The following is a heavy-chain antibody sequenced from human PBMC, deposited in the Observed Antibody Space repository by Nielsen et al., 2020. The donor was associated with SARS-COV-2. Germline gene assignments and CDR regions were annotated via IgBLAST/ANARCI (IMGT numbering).Heavy chain of an antibody. CDR3: AGHPYYYYGMDV. J-gene: IGHJ6*02. V-gene: IGHV1-69*06. CDR1: GGTFSSYA. CDR2: IIPIFGTA. Sequence: SVKVSCKASGGTFSSYAISWVRQAPGQGLEWMGGIIPIFGTANYAQKFQGRVTITADKSTSTAYMELNSLRAEDTAVYYCAGHPYYYYGMDVWGQGTTVTVSS.